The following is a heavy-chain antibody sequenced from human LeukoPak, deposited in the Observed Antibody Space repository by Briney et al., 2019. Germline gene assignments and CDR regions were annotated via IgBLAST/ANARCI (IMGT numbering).Heavy chain of an antibody. CDR3: AKDGGGYCSSTSCYGDY. CDR2: ISGSGGST. D-gene: IGHD2-2*01. Sequence: GSLRLSCAASGFTFSSYAMSWVRQAPGKGLEWVSAISGSGGSTYYADSVKGRFTISRDNSKNTLYLQMNSLRAEDTAVYYCAKDGGGYCSSTSCYGDYWGQGTLVTVSS. J-gene: IGHJ4*02. V-gene: IGHV3-23*01. CDR1: GFTFSSYA.